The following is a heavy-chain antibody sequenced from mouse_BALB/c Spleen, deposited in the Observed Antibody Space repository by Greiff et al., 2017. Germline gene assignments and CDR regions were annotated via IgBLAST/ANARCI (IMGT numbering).Heavy chain of an antibody. J-gene: IGHJ4*01. CDR1: GFTFSSFG. CDR3: ARDGSSSYYALDY. V-gene: IGHV5-17*02. Sequence: EVQGVESGGGLVQPGGSRKLSCAASGFTFSSFGMHWVRQAPEKGLEWVAYISSGSSTIYYADTVKGRFTISRDNPKNTLFLQMTSLRSEDTAMYYCARDGSSSYYALDYWGQGTSVTVSS. D-gene: IGHD1-1*01. CDR2: ISSGSSTI.